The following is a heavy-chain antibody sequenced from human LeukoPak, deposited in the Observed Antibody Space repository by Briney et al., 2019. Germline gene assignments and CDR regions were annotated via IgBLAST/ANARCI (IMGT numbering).Heavy chain of an antibody. Sequence: PSETLSLTCAVYGGSFSGYYWSWIRQPPGRGLEWIGEINHSGSTNYNPSLKSRVTISVDTSKNQFSLKLSSVTAADTAVYYCARWSSWGYYYGMDVWGQGTTVTVSS. CDR1: GGSFSGYY. D-gene: IGHD1-26*01. J-gene: IGHJ6*02. CDR3: ARWSSWGYYYGMDV. CDR2: INHSGST. V-gene: IGHV4-34*01.